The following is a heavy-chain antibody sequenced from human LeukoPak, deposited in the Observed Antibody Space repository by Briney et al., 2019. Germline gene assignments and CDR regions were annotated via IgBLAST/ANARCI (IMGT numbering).Heavy chain of an antibody. CDR1: GFTFSSYA. Sequence: PGGSLRLSRAASGFTFSSYAMSWVRQAPGEGLEWVSAISGSGGSTYYADSVKGRFTISRDNSKNTLYLQMYSLRAEDTAVYYCAKLLSRRAAAPFDPWGQGTLVTVSS. D-gene: IGHD3-10*01. CDR2: ISGSGGST. J-gene: IGHJ5*02. CDR3: AKLLSRRAAAPFDP. V-gene: IGHV3-23*01.